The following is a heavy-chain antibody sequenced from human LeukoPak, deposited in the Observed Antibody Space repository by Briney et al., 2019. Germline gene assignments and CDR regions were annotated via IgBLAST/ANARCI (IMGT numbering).Heavy chain of an antibody. J-gene: IGHJ6*03. Sequence: SETLSLTCAACGGSFSGYYWSWIRQPPGKGLEWIGEINHSGSTNYNPSLKSRVTISVDTSKNQFSLKLSSVTAADTAVYYCARGNPNYYDSSGLPIYYYYMDVWGKGTTVTVSS. D-gene: IGHD3-22*01. CDR2: INHSGST. V-gene: IGHV4-34*01. CDR1: GGSFSGYY. CDR3: ARGNPNYYDSSGLPIYYYYMDV.